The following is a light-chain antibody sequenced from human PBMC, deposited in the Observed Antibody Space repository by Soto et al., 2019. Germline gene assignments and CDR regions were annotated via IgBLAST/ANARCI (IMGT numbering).Light chain of an antibody. CDR3: CSYTSSATYV. Sequence: QSALTQPASVSGSPGQSITISCTGTTSDVGTYNLVSWYQQHPGKAPKLLISEANSRPSGVSARFSSSKSGNTASLTISGLQAEDEAEYYCCSYTSSATYVFGTGTKVTVL. J-gene: IGLJ1*01. CDR1: TSDVGTYNL. CDR2: EAN. V-gene: IGLV2-23*01.